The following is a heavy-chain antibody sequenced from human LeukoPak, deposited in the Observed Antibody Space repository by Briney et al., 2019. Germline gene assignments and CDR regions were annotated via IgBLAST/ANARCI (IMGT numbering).Heavy chain of an antibody. D-gene: IGHD3-16*01. Sequence: GGSLRLSCAASGFSFSSYYMSWVRQAPGKGLEWVANIKHDESEKNYLDSVKGRFTISRDNAQNSLYLQMNGLRVEDTAVYYCTRRLDDWGQGTLVTVSS. CDR3: TRRLDD. J-gene: IGHJ4*02. CDR2: IKHDESEK. V-gene: IGHV3-7*01. CDR1: GFSFSSYY.